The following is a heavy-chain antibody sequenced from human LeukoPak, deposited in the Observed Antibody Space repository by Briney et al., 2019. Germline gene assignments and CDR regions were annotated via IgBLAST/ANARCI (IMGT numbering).Heavy chain of an antibody. CDR1: GFSFSSYA. J-gene: IGHJ4*02. V-gene: IGHV3-23*01. Sequence: GGSLRLSCAASGFSFSSYAMSWVRQAPGKGLEWVSGISGSGDITYYADSVKGRFTISRDNSKNTLYLQVNSLRAEDTAMYYCVGASAEGYFDSWGQGTLVTVSA. CDR2: ISGSGDIT. D-gene: IGHD6-13*01. CDR3: VGASAEGYFDS.